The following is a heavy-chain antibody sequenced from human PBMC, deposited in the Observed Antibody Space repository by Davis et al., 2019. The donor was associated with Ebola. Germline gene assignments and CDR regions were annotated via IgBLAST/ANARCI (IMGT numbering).Heavy chain of an antibody. CDR3: ARHLSYGGNPGKYYFDF. J-gene: IGHJ4*02. CDR1: GTSISNYY. V-gene: IGHV4-59*08. Sequence: MPSETLSLTCTVSGTSISNYYWSWIRQPPGKGLEWIGYIYYSGSYNYNPSLKSRVTISVATSKNQFSLKLTSMTAADTAVYFCARHLSYGGNPGKYYFDFWGQGTLVTVSS. CDR2: IYYSGSY. D-gene: IGHD4-23*01.